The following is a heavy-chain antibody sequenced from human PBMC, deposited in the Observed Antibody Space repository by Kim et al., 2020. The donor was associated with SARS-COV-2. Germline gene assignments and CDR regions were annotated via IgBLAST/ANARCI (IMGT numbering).Heavy chain of an antibody. J-gene: IGHJ4*02. V-gene: IGHV3-33*01. D-gene: IGHD3-10*01. Sequence: YAHPVKGRFTNSGDNTKNTLYLQMNSLRAEETAVYYCASSSGSGSYCFDYWGQGTLVTVSS. CDR3: ASSSGSGSYCFDY.